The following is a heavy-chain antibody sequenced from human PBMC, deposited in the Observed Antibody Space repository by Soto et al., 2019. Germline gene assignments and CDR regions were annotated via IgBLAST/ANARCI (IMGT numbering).Heavy chain of an antibody. J-gene: IGHJ5*02. V-gene: IGHV4-59*01. CDR3: ARHPFSNFDWFDP. CDR1: GDFINNYY. Sequence: SETLSLTCTVSGDFINNYYWSWVRQPPGKGLEWIGYIYYSGSTNYNPPLESRVTISIDTSKNQFSLKLSSVTAADTAVYYCARHPFSNFDWFDPWGQGTLVTVSS. CDR2: IYYSGST. D-gene: IGHD3-9*01.